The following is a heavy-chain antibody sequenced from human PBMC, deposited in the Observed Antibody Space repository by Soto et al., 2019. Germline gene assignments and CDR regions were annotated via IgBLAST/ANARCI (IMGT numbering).Heavy chain of an antibody. D-gene: IGHD3-9*01. CDR2: IIPIFGTA. V-gene: IGHV1-69*13. CDR3: ARDAPSTYYDILTGYSDPGTWFDP. CDR1: GGTFSSYA. Sequence: ASVKVSCKASGGTFSSYAISWVRQAPGQGLEWMGGIIPIFGTANYAQKFQGRVTITADESTSTAYMELSSLRPEDTAVYYCARDAPSTYYDILTGYSDPGTWFDPWGQGTLVTVSS. J-gene: IGHJ5*02.